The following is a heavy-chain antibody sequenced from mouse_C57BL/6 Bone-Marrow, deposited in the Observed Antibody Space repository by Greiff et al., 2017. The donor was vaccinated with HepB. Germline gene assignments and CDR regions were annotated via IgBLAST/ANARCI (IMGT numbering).Heavy chain of an antibody. CDR1: GFTFSSYG. J-gene: IGHJ4*01. CDR2: ISSGGSYT. Sequence: EVMLVESGGDLVKPGGSLKLSCAASGFTFSSYGMSWVRQTPDKRLEWVATISSGGSYTYYPDSVKGRFTISRDNAKNTLYLQMSSLKSEDTAMYYCARRDGYYDYYAMDYWGQGTSVTVSS. D-gene: IGHD2-3*01. CDR3: ARRDGYYDYYAMDY. V-gene: IGHV5-6*02.